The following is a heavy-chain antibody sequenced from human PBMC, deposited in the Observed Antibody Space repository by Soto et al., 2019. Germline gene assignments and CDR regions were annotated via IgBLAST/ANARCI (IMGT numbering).Heavy chain of an antibody. CDR2: IVVGSGNT. D-gene: IGHD2-2*01. J-gene: IGHJ4*02. CDR3: AAIVVPAAMRYFDY. Sequence: GASVKVSCKASGFTSTSSAMQWVRQARGQRLEWIGWIVVGSGNTNYAQKFQERVTITRDMSTSTAYMELSSLRSEDTAVYYCAAIVVPAAMRYFDYWGQGTLVTVSS. V-gene: IGHV1-58*02. CDR1: GFTSTSSA.